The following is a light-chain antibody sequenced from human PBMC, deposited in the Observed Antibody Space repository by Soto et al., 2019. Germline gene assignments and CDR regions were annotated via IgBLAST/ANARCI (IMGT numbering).Light chain of an antibody. J-gene: IGKJ1*01. CDR3: QHWNDYSWT. Sequence: DIHMTQSPSTLSASVGDRVTITCRARQSISIWLAWYQQKPGKAPNLLIYKTSSLETGVPSRFSGSGSGTEFTLTISSLQPDDFATYYCQHWNDYSWTFGQGTKVEVK. CDR1: QSISIW. CDR2: KTS. V-gene: IGKV1-5*03.